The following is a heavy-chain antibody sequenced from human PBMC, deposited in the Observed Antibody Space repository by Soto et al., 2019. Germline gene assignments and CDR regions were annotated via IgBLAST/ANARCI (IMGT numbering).Heavy chain of an antibody. CDR2: INLNSGGT. J-gene: IGHJ5*02. Sequence: QVQLVQSGAEVKKPGASVKVSCKASGYTFTGYYMHWVRQAPGQGLEWMGWINLNSGGTNYAQKFQGWVTMTRDPSISTADMELSRLRSDATAVYYCAREGAAAGGISGVGCDPWGQGTMVTVSS. V-gene: IGHV1-2*04. CDR3: AREGAAAGGISGVGCDP. CDR1: GYTFTGYY. D-gene: IGHD6-13*01.